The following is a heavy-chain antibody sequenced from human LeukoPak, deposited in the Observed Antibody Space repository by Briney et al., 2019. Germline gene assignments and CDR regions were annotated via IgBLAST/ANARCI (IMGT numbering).Heavy chain of an antibody. V-gene: IGHV3-11*01. D-gene: IGHD3-10*01. CDR2: ISSSGSTI. Sequence: KPGGSLRLSCAASGFTFSDYYMSWIRQAPGKGLEWVSYISSSGSTIYYADSVKGRFTISRDNAKNSLYLQMNSLRAEDTAVYYCARVGEDYYGSGSYRPSYNWFDPWDQGTLVTVSS. CDR1: GFTFSDYY. CDR3: ARVGEDYYGSGSYRPSYNWFDP. J-gene: IGHJ5*02.